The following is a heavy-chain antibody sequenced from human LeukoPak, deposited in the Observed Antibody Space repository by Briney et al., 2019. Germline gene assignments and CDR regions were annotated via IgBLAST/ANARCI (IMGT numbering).Heavy chain of an antibody. V-gene: IGHV4-38-2*02. CDR2: MYYSGDT. Sequence: PSETLSLTCIVSGYSVSSGYYWGWVRPPPGKGLEWIGSMYYSGDTYYNPSLKSRVTISVDTSKNQLSLKLSSVTAADTAVYYCARSKAHLSTSWYGTWFDPWGQGTLVSVSS. J-gene: IGHJ5*02. D-gene: IGHD2-2*01. CDR1: GYSVSSGYY. CDR3: ARSKAHLSTSWYGTWFDP.